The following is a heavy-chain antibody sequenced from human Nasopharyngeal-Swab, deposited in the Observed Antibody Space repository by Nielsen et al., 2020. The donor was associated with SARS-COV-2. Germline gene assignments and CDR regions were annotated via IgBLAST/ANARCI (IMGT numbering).Heavy chain of an antibody. Sequence: SCKGSVYSFTSYWIGGVRQMPGKGLEWMGIIYPGDSDTRYSPSFQGQVTISAEKSISTAYLQWSSLKASDTAMYYCARHGTQGPYQAGAFDIWGQGTMVTVSS. CDR1: VYSFTSYW. V-gene: IGHV5-51*01. CDR2: IYPGDSDT. J-gene: IGHJ3*02. CDR3: ARHGTQGPYQAGAFDI. D-gene: IGHD1-26*01.